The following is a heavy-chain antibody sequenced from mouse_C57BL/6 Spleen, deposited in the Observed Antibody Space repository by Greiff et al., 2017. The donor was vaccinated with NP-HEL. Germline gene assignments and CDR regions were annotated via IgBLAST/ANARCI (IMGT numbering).Heavy chain of an antibody. CDR2: IHPNSGST. CDR3: ARSGVLLLLDY. J-gene: IGHJ2*01. D-gene: IGHD1-1*01. CDR1: GYTFTSYW. V-gene: IGHV1-64*01. Sequence: VQLQQPGAELVKPGASVKLSCKASGYTFTSYWMHWVKQRPGQGLEWIGMIHPNSGSTNYNEKFKSKATLTVDKSSSTAYMQLSSLTSEDSAVYYCARSGVLLLLDYWGQGTTLTVSS.